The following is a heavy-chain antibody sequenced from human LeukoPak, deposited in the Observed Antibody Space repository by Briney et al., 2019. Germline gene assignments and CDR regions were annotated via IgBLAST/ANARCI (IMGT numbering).Heavy chain of an antibody. V-gene: IGHV3-30-3*01. CDR2: LSNDGSNK. CDR1: GFTFRNFA. J-gene: IGHJ4*02. D-gene: IGHD2-15*01. Sequence: GGSLRLSCAGSGFTFRNFAMHWVRQAPGKGLEWVAVLSNDGSNKDYADSVKGRLTISRDNSKNTLYLQMNNLGAEDTAVYYCAKVTSAGSCYQSDYWGQGTLVTVSS. CDR3: AKVTSAGSCYQSDY.